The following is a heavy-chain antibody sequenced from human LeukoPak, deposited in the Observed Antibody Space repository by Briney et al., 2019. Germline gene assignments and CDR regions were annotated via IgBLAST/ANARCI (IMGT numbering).Heavy chain of an antibody. V-gene: IGHV4-59*08. CDR1: SGSISSYY. Sequence: SETLSLTCTVSSGSISSYYWSWIRQPPEEGREWIAYIYYSGSTDYNTSLKSRVNTSLDTSKNQFSLKLSSVTAAGTAVYYCARHDPIVGTPDAFDIWGQGTMVTVSS. D-gene: IGHD1-26*01. CDR2: IYYSGST. CDR3: ARHDPIVGTPDAFDI. J-gene: IGHJ3*02.